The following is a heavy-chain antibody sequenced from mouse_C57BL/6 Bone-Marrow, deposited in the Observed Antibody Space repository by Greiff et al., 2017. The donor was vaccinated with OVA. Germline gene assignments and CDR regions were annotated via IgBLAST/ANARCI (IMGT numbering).Heavy chain of an antibody. CDR1: GYAFTNYL. D-gene: IGHD1-1*01. V-gene: IGHV1-54*01. CDR2: INPGSGGT. CDR3: ASRGYGSSYPWYFDV. J-gene: IGHJ1*03. Sequence: VQLQQSGAELVRPGTSVKVSCKASGYAFTNYLIEWVKQRPGQGLEWIGVINPGSGGTNYNEKFKGKATLTADKSSSTAYMQLSSLTSEDSAVYFCASRGYGSSYPWYFDVWGTGTTVTVSS.